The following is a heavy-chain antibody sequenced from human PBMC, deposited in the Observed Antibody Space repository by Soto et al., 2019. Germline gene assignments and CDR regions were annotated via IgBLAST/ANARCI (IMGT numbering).Heavy chain of an antibody. V-gene: IGHV3-9*01. CDR3: AKDRRFSGDALFDI. D-gene: IGHD5-12*01. Sequence: GGSLRLSCAASGFTFDDYAMHWVRQAPGKGLEWVSGISWNSGSIGYADSVKGRFTISRDNAKNSLYLQMNSLRAEDTALYYCAKDRRFSGDALFDIWGQGTMVTVSS. CDR1: GFTFDDYA. CDR2: ISWNSGSI. J-gene: IGHJ3*02.